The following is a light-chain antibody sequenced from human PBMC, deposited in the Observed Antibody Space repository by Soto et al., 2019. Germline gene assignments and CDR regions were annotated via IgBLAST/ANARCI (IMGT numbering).Light chain of an antibody. CDR3: QQRRNWPPKVT. CDR1: QSISAW. J-gene: IGKJ4*01. Sequence: LTQSPSTLFASVGDTATLTCRASQSISAWLAWYQHKPGKAPRLLIYDASNMASGIPARFSGSGSGTDFTLTISSLELEDFAVDYCQQRRNWPPKVTFGGGTKVDIK. CDR2: DAS. V-gene: IGKV3-11*01.